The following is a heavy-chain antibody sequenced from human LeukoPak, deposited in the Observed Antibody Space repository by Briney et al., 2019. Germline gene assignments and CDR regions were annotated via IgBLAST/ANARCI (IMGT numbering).Heavy chain of an antibody. CDR2: TYSSGRT. CDR3: AKEGTGYHFDS. J-gene: IGHJ4*02. V-gene: IGHV3-66*01. Sequence: GGSLRLSCAASGFTVSGNYLSWVRQAPGKGLEWVSVTYSSGRTYHAESVKGRFNISRDESKNIVYLQMSSLRAEDTALYYCAKEGTGYHFDSWGQGTLVVVSP. CDR1: GFTVSGNY. D-gene: IGHD3/OR15-3a*01.